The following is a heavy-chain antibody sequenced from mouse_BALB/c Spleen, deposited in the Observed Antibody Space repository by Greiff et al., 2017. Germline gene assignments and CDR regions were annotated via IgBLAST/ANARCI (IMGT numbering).Heavy chain of an antibody. J-gene: IGHJ2*01. V-gene: IGHV1-7*01. Sequence: VQLQQSGAELAKPGASVKMSCKASGYTFTSYWMHWVKQRPGQGLEWIGYINPSTGYTEYNQKFKDKATLTADKSSSTAYMQLSSLTSEDSAVYYCARVRGNYFDYWGQGTTLTVSS. CDR2: INPSTGYT. CDR1: GYTFTSYW. CDR3: ARVRGNYFDY.